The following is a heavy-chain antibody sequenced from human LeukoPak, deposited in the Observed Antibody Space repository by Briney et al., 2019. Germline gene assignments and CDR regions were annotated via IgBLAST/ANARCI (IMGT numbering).Heavy chain of an antibody. V-gene: IGHV1-2*02. CDR3: ARSRPKNYYDSSGYYGYDAFDI. CDR1: GYTFTGYY. Sequence: GASVKVSCKASGYTFTGYYMHWVRQAPGQGLEWMGWINPNSGGTNYAQKFQGRVTMTRDTSISTAYMELSRLRSDDTAVYYCARSRPKNYYDSSGYYGYDAFDIWGQGTMVTVSS. J-gene: IGHJ3*02. D-gene: IGHD3-22*01. CDR2: INPNSGGT.